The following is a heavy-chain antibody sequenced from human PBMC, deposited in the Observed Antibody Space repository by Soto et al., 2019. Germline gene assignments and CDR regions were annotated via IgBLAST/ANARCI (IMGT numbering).Heavy chain of an antibody. D-gene: IGHD5-18*01. V-gene: IGHV3-23*01. Sequence: EVQLLESGGGLVQPGGSLRLSCAASGFTFSSYAMSWVRQAPGKGLEWVSAISGSGGSTYYADSVKGRFTISRDNSKYTLYLQMNSLRAEDTAVYYCTKMATASFHPTTWGQGTLVTVSS. J-gene: IGHJ5*02. CDR3: TKMATASFHPTT. CDR1: GFTFSSYA. CDR2: ISGSGGST.